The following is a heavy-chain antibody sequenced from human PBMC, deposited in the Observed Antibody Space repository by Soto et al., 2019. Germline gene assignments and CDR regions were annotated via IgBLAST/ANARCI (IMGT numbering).Heavy chain of an antibody. V-gene: IGHV1-18*01. Sequence: GASVKVSCKASGYTFASYGVSWVRQAPGQGLEWMGWISAFNGQTNYIQKVQGRVTLTTEASTSTAYMELRSLRSDDTAVYYCARGGDYYYGLDVWGQGTTVTVSS. D-gene: IGHD3-16*01. J-gene: IGHJ6*02. CDR1: GYTFASYG. CDR2: ISAFNGQT. CDR3: ARGGDYYYGLDV.